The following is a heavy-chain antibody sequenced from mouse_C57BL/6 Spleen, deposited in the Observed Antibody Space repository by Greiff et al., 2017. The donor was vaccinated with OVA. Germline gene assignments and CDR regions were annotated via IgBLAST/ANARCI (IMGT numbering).Heavy chain of an antibody. J-gene: IGHJ4*01. Sequence: VQLQQSGPELVKPGASVKISCKASGYAFSSSWMNWVKQRPGKGLEWIGRIYPGDGDTNYNGKFKGKATLTADKSSSTAYMQLSSLTSEDSAVYFCARTPNYAMDYWGQGTSVTVSS. V-gene: IGHV1-82*01. CDR3: ARTPNYAMDY. CDR1: GYAFSSSW. CDR2: IYPGDGDT.